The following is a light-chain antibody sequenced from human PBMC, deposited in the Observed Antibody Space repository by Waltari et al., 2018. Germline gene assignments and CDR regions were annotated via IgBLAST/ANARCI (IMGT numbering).Light chain of an antibody. CDR2: GAS. J-gene: IGKJ2*01. V-gene: IGKV3-15*01. CDR1: QSVGRN. Sequence: EIVMTHSPATLSVSPGERATLSCRVSQSVGRNLAWYQQKPGQAPRLLIYGASTRATGIPARFSGSGSETEFTLTISSLQSEDFAVYYCQQYDNWPPYTFGQGTKLEIK. CDR3: QQYDNWPPYT.